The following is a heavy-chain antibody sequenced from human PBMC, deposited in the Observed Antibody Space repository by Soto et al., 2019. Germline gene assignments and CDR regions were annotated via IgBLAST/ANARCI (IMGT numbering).Heavy chain of an antibody. Sequence: QVQLQESGPGLVKPSQTLSLTCTVSGGSISSDGYYWRWIRQHPGKGLEWIGYIYYSGSTYYNPSRKSRVTIAVDTSKNQFSPKLSAVTAADTAVYYCARWVAATHSRYYFDYWGQGTLVTVSS. CDR3: ARWVAATHSRYYFDY. J-gene: IGHJ4*02. D-gene: IGHD6-19*01. CDR2: IYYSGST. CDR1: GGSISSDGYY. V-gene: IGHV4-31*03.